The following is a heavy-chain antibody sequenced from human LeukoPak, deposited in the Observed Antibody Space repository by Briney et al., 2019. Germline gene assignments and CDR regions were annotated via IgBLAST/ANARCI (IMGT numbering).Heavy chain of an antibody. J-gene: IGHJ4*02. V-gene: IGHV4-34*01. CDR2: IYYSGST. CDR3: ARLSYAGVFDY. Sequence: KSSETLSLTCAVYGGSFSGYCWSWIRQPPGKGLEWIGSIYYSGSTYYNPSLKSRVTISVDTSKNQFSLKLSSVTAADTAVYYCARLSYAGVFDYWGQGTLVTVSS. D-gene: IGHD2-2*01. CDR1: GGSFSGYC.